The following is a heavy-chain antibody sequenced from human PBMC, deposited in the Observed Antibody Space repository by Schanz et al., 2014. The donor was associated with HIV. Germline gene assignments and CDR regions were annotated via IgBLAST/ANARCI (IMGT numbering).Heavy chain of an antibody. CDR2: IIPVFGTT. CDR3: ASYYDGSGYQYFDY. Sequence: QVQLVQSGAEVKKPGSSVKVSCKASGGTFMTYAISWVRQAPGQGLEWMGGIIPVFGTTNYAQKFQGRVTITADESTSTAYMVLSSLRSEDTAMYYCASYYDGSGYQYFDYWGQGTLVTVSS. V-gene: IGHV1-69*01. CDR1: GGTFMTYA. J-gene: IGHJ4*02. D-gene: IGHD3-22*01.